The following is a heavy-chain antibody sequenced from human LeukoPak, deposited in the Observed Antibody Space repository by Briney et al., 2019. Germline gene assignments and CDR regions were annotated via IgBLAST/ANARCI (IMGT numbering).Heavy chain of an antibody. V-gene: IGHV3-15*01. CDR3: TTDGPTVTTPMSFDN. D-gene: IGHD4-17*01. CDR1: GFTFSNAW. Sequence: GGSLRLSCAASGFTFSNAWMTWVRQAPGKGLEWVGHIKSKIDGGTTDYAAPVKGRFTISRDDSKNTVYLQMNSLKTEDTAVYYCTTDGPTVTTPMSFDNWGQGTLVTVSS. J-gene: IGHJ4*02. CDR2: IKSKIDGGTT.